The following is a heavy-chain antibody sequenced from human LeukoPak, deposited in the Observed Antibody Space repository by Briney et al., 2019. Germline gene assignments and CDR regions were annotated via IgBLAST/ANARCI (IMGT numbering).Heavy chain of an antibody. J-gene: IGHJ4*02. CDR1: GGSISSYY. V-gene: IGHV4-34*01. CDR3: ARAPYSSGWPFDY. CDR2: INHSGST. D-gene: IGHD6-19*01. Sequence: SETLSLTCTVSGGSISSYYWSWIRQPPGKGLEWIGEINHSGSTNYNPSLKSRVTISVDTSKNQFSLKLSSVTAADTAVYYCARAPYSSGWPFDYWGQGTLVTVSS.